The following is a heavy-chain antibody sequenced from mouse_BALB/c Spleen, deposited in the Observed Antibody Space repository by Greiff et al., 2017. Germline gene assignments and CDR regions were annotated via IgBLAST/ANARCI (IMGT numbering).Heavy chain of an antibody. Sequence: EVKLQESGPGLVKPSQSLSLTCSVTGYSITSGYYWNWIRQFPGNKLEWMGYISYDGSNNYNPSLKNRISITRDTSKNQFFLKLNSVTTEDTATYYCAREGYGSSSYFDYWGQGTTLTVSS. D-gene: IGHD1-1*01. CDR3: AREGYGSSSYFDY. CDR2: ISYDGSN. J-gene: IGHJ2*01. CDR1: GYSITSGYY. V-gene: IGHV3-6*02.